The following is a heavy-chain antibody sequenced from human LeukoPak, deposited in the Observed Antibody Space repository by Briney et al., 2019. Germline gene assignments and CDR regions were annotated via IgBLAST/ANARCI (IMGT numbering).Heavy chain of an antibody. CDR2: TYYRSTWYN. CDR1: GDSFSSNSVT. V-gene: IGHV6-1*01. Sequence: SQTLSLTCAISGDSFSSNSVTWNWIRQSPSRGLEWLGRTYYRSTWYNDYAVSVRGRITVNPDTSKNQFSLHLNSVTPEDTAVYYCARLHGYRYCSSTSCATFDYWGQGTLVTVSS. CDR3: ARLHGYRYCSSTSCATFDY. D-gene: IGHD2-2*01. J-gene: IGHJ4*02.